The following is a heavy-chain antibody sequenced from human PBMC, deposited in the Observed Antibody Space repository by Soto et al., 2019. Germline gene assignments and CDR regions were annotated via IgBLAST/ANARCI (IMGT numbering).Heavy chain of an antibody. CDR3: GRYCSGGSCHTLDYYGMDV. Sequence: SVKVSCKASGGTFRNYGIGWVRQAPGQGLEWMGGIIPVFGTTNYAQKFQGRVTITADESTSTAYIEVSSLRSEDTAMFYCGRYCSGGSCHTLDYYGMDVWGQGPTVTVSS. CDR1: GGTFRNYG. J-gene: IGHJ6*02. D-gene: IGHD2-15*01. CDR2: IIPVFGTT. V-gene: IGHV1-69*13.